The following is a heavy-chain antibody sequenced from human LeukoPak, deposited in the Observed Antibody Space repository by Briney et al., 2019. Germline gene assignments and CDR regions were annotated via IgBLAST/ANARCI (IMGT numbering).Heavy chain of an antibody. CDR3: ARAQHRGWGFDY. Sequence: GGSLRLSCAASGFTFISYGMHWVRQAPGKGLEWVAFIRYDGSNKYYADSVKGRFTISRDDSKNTLYLQMNSLRSGDTAVYYCARAQHRGWGFDYWGQGTLVTVSS. V-gene: IGHV3-30*02. D-gene: IGHD1-26*01. J-gene: IGHJ4*02. CDR2: IRYDGSNK. CDR1: GFTFISYG.